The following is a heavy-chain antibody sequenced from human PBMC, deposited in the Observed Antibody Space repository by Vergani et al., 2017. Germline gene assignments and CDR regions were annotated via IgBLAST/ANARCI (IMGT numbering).Heavy chain of an antibody. V-gene: IGHV4-30-4*08. Sequence: QVQLQESGPRLVKPSQTLSLTCTVSGGSVDVDEFSWSWIRQSPGKGLEWIGNIYFSGSTNYNPSLKSRVSRTVDTSKNQFFLKLTSVTAADTAVYFCARRPDTGDSIDSWGQGTLVTVSS. J-gene: IGHJ4*02. CDR2: IYFSGST. CDR1: GGSVDVDEFS. CDR3: ARRPDTGDSIDS. D-gene: IGHD1-14*01.